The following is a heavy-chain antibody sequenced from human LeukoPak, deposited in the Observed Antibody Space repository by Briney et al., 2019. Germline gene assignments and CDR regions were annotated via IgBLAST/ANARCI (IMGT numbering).Heavy chain of an antibody. J-gene: IGHJ4*02. Sequence: GGSLRLSCAASGFTFSSYSMNWVRQAPGKGLEWVSYISSSSSTIYYADSVKGRFTISRDNAKNSLYLQMSSLRAEDTAVYYCARDIGWVRAEIDHWGQGTLVTVSS. D-gene: IGHD5-24*01. V-gene: IGHV3-48*01. CDR3: ARDIGWVRAEIDH. CDR1: GFTFSSYS. CDR2: ISSSSSTI.